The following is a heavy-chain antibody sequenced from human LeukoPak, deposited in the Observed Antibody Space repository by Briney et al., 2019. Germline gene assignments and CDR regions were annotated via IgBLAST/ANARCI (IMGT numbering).Heavy chain of an antibody. CDR2: INYSGST. D-gene: IGHD3-22*01. V-gene: IGHV4-39*01. J-gene: IGHJ4*02. CDR1: GGSISSSSYN. CDR3: ARHRRYYPFDY. Sequence: PSETLSLTCTVSGGSISSSSYNWGWIRQPPGKGLEWIGSINYSGSTYYNPSLKSRVTISVDSSKIQFSLKLSSVTAADTAVYYCARHRRYYPFDYWGQGTLVTVSS.